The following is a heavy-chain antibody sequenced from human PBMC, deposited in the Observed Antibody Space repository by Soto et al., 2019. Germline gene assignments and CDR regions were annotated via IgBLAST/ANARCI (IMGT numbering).Heavy chain of an antibody. Sequence: PGGYLRLSRTASGFTFGDYAMSWVRQAPGKGLEWVGFIRSKAYGGTTEYAASVKGRFTISRDDSKSIAYLQMNSLKTEDTAVYYCTRDYCISTSRQYPYSYGIAFWTQWPSGTVS. V-gene: IGHV3-49*04. CDR3: TRDYCISTSRQYPYSYGIAF. CDR2: IRSKAYGGTT. D-gene: IGHD2-2*01. J-gene: IGHJ6*02. CDR1: GFTFGDYA.